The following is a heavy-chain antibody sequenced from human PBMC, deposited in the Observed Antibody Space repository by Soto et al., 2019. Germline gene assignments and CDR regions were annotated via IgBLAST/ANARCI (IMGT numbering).Heavy chain of an antibody. D-gene: IGHD1-26*01. CDR2: IWYDGSNK. CDR1: GFTFSSYG. CDR3: ARDGRPDHRWDGMDV. V-gene: IGHV3-33*01. Sequence: QVQLVESGGGVVQPGRSLRLSCAASGFTFSSYGMHWVRQAPGKGLEWVAVIWYDGSNKYYADSVKGRFTISRDNSKNTLYMQMTSLRAEDTAVYYCARDGRPDHRWDGMDVWGQGTTVTVSS. J-gene: IGHJ6*02.